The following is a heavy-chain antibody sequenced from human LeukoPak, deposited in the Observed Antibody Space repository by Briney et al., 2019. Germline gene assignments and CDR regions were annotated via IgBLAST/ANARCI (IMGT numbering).Heavy chain of an antibody. J-gene: IGHJ4*02. CDR3: AKDLVLMVYAISGY. V-gene: IGHV3-23*01. D-gene: IGHD2-8*01. CDR2: ISGSGGST. CDR1: GFTFSSYA. Sequence: GGSLRLSCAASGFTFSSYAMSWVRQAPGKGLEWVSAISGSGGSTYYADSVKGRFTISRDNSKNTLYLQMNSLRAEDTAVYYCAKDLVLMVYAISGYWGQGTLVTVSS.